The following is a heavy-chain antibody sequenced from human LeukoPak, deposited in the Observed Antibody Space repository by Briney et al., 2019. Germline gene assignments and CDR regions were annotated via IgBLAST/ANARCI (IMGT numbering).Heavy chain of an antibody. Sequence: GGSLRLSCAASGFTLRSYDVSWGRHPPGKGLVWVSRVDHDGSGTAYADSVTGRFTISRDNAKNTVYLQMNSLRAEDTAVYYCATDLGWGQGTLVTVSS. D-gene: IGHD4-17*01. CDR2: VDHDGSGT. CDR3: ATDLG. J-gene: IGHJ4*02. CDR1: GFTLRSYD. V-gene: IGHV3-74*01.